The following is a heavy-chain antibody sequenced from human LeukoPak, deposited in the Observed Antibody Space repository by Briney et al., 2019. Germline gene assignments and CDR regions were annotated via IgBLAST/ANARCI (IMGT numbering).Heavy chain of an antibody. CDR1: GFTFRNYW. Sequence: GGSLRLSCAASGFTFRNYWMSWVRQAPGKGLGWVANIKEDGSEKYYVDSVKGRFTISRDNARNSLYLQMNSLRAEDTAVYYCASGRQLGYWGQGTLVTVSS. D-gene: IGHD6-13*01. CDR2: IKEDGSEK. V-gene: IGHV3-7*01. J-gene: IGHJ4*02. CDR3: ASGRQLGY.